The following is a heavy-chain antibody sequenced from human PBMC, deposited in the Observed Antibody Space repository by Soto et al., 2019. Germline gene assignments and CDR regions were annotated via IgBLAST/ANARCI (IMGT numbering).Heavy chain of an antibody. CDR3: ARVPAYTSGLDY. Sequence: EVQLVESGGGLIQPGGSLRLSCAASGFTVSNYFMTWVRQAPGKGLEWVSVMYSGGSTYYADSVKGRFTISRDNSKNTVYRQMNILTAEDTAVYYCARVPAYTSGLDYWGQGALVTVSS. V-gene: IGHV3-53*01. J-gene: IGHJ4*02. CDR1: GFTVSNYF. D-gene: IGHD6-19*01. CDR2: MYSGGST.